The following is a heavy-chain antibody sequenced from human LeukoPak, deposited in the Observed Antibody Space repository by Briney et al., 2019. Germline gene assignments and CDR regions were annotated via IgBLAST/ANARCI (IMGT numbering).Heavy chain of an antibody. J-gene: IGHJ4*02. D-gene: IGHD5-24*01. Sequence: GRSLRLSCAASGFTFSSYGMHWVRQAPGKGLEWVAVIWYDGSNKYYADSVKGRFTISRDNSKNTLYLQMNSLRAEDTAVYYCARGRRVGWLQPMHFDYWGQGTLVTVSS. CDR2: IWYDGSNK. CDR1: GFTFSSYG. V-gene: IGHV3-33*01. CDR3: ARGRRVGWLQPMHFDY.